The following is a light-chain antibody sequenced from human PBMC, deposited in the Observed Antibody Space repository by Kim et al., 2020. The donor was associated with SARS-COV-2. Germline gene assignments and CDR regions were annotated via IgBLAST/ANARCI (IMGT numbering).Light chain of an antibody. J-gene: IGLJ3*02. Sequence: QRVTISCTGSSSNIGAGYDVHWYQQHPGTAPKVLIYGNSNRPSGVPDRFSGSKSGTSASLAITGLQADDEADYYCQSYDSSLSGWVFGGGTKLTVL. CDR1: SSNIGAGYD. CDR3: QSYDSSLSGWV. V-gene: IGLV1-40*01. CDR2: GNS.